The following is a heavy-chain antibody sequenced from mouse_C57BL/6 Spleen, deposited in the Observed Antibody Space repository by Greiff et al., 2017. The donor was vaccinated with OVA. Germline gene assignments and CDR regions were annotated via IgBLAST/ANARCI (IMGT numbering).Heavy chain of an antibody. D-gene: IGHD1-1*01. CDR1: GYAFSSYW. V-gene: IGHV1-80*01. J-gene: IGHJ2*01. Sequence: VKLMESGAELVKPGASVKISCKASGYAFSSYWMNWVKQRPGKGLEWIGQIYPGDGDTNYNGKFKGKATLTADKSSSTAYMQLSSLTSEDSAVYFCAREGRDYGSSDLDYWGQGTTLTVSS. CDR3: AREGRDYGSSDLDY. CDR2: IYPGDGDT.